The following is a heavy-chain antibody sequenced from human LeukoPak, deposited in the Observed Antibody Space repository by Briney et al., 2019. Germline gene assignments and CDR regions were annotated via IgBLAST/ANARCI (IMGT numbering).Heavy chain of an antibody. Sequence: GGSLRLSCAASGFTFSSYTMNWVRQPPGKGLEWVSNIGTSSTTINYADSVKGRFTISRDNAKNSLYLQMNSLRADDTAVYYCARFAAGGSYYYYMDVWGKGTTVTVSS. V-gene: IGHV3-48*01. D-gene: IGHD6-25*01. CDR3: ARFAAGGSYYYYMDV. CDR1: GFTFSSYT. CDR2: IGTSSTTI. J-gene: IGHJ6*03.